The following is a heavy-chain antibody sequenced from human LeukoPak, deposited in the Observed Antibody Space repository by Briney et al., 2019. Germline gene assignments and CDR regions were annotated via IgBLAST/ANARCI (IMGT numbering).Heavy chain of an antibody. J-gene: IGHJ4*02. CDR2: IYYSGST. V-gene: IGHV4-59*01. CDR3: ARHSSSWAEPNFDY. D-gene: IGHD6-13*01. CDR1: GGSISSYY. Sequence: SETLSLTCTVSGGSISSYYWSWIRQPPGKGLEWIGYIYYSGSTSYNPSLKSRVTISVDTSKNQFSLKLSPVTAADTAVYYCARHSSSWAEPNFDYWGQGTLVTVSS.